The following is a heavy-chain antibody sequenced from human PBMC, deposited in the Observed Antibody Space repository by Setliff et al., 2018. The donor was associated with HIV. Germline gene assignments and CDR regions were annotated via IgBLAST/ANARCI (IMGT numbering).Heavy chain of an antibody. D-gene: IGHD6-13*01. CDR1: GGSFTSYY. CDR2: VNHSGIT. J-gene: IGHJ4*02. CDR3: ARGPFSRTWLDF. V-gene: IGHV4-34*01. Sequence: SETLSLTCTVSGGSFTSYYWAWIRQTPGEGLEWLGEVNHSGITNYNPSLKGRLTITVDTSKKGFSLSLTSVTAADTAIYYCARGPFSRTWLDFWGPGALVTVSS.